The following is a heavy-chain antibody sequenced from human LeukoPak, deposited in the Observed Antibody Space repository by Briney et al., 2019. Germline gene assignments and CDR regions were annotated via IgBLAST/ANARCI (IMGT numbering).Heavy chain of an antibody. D-gene: IGHD3-3*01. Sequence: SETLSLTCTVFGGSISSGGYYWSWIRQPPGKRPEWIASIYSTGGKPYYNPSLKSRLAISVDTSKNQFSLRLASLTAADSAVYHCAVSRASDFWSGFYGFKWFDPWGRGTQVTVSS. J-gene: IGHJ5*02. CDR3: AVSRASDFWSGFYGFKWFDP. CDR2: IYSTGGKP. CDR1: GGSISSGGYY. V-gene: IGHV4-39*01.